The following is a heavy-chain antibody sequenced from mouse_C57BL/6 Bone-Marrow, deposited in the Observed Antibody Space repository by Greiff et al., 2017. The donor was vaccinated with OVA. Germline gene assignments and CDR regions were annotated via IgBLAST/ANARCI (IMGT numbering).Heavy chain of an antibody. CDR2: IRSKSNNYAT. V-gene: IGHV10-1*01. CDR1: GFSFNTYA. J-gene: IGHJ2*01. CDR3: VRHGVGYYFDY. D-gene: IGHD1-1*02. Sequence: EVQVVESGGGLVQPKGSLKLSCAASGFSFNTYAMNWVRQAPGKGLEWVARIRSKSNNYATYYADSVKDRFTISRDDSESMLYLQMNNLKTEDTAMYYCVRHGVGYYFDYWGQGTTLTVSS.